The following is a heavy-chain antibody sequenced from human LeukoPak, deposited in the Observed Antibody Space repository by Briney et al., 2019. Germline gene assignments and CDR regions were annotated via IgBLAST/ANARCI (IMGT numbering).Heavy chain of an antibody. V-gene: IGHV3-7*01. CDR1: GFTFSSFW. J-gene: IGHJ6*02. CDR3: ARDGPNQWIQLWTGVYYYYGMDV. CDR2: IKQDGTEN. Sequence: GRSLRLSCAAAGFTFSSFWMSWVRQAPGRGLEWVANIKQDGTENIYVDSVKGRFTISRDNAKNSLYLQMNSLRAEDTAVYYCARDGPNQWIQLWTGVYYYYGMDVWGQGTTVTVSS. D-gene: IGHD5-18*01.